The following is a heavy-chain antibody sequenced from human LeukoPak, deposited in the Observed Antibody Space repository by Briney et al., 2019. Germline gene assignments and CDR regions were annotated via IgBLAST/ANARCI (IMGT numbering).Heavy chain of an antibody. D-gene: IGHD3-9*01. CDR1: GFTFSDYY. CDR3: ARDIYILTGYYYFDY. CDR2: ISSSSSYI. J-gene: IGHJ4*02. V-gene: IGHV3-11*06. Sequence: PGGSLRLSCAASGFTFSDYYMSWIRQAPGKGLEWVSYISSSSSYINYADSVKGRFTISRDNAKNSLYLQMNSLRAEDTAVYYCARDIYILTGYYYFDYWGQGTLVTVSS.